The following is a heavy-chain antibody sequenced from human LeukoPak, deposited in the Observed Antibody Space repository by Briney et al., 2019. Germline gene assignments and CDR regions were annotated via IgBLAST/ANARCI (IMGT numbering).Heavy chain of an antibody. CDR3: EVAAAGTVFDY. CDR2: ISYDGSNK. J-gene: IGHJ4*02. Sequence: GGSLRLSCAASGFTFSSYAMHWVRQAPGKGLEWVAVISYDGSNKYYADSVKGRFTISRDNSKNTLYLQMNSLRAEDTAVYYCEVAAAGTVFDYWGQGTLVTVSS. D-gene: IGHD6-13*01. CDR1: GFTFSSYA. V-gene: IGHV3-30-3*01.